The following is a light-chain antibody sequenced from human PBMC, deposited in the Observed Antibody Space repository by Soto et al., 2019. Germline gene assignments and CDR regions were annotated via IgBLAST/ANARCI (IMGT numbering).Light chain of an antibody. CDR3: QQFQTWPRT. CDR1: QSVSSS. Sequence: EIVLTQSPATLSVSPGERATLSCRATQSVSSSLAWYQQKPGQAPRLLIYGASTRATGIPARFSGSGSGTEFTLTISSLQSEDFAVYYCQQFQTWPRTFGQGTKVDIK. J-gene: IGKJ1*01. V-gene: IGKV3-15*01. CDR2: GAS.